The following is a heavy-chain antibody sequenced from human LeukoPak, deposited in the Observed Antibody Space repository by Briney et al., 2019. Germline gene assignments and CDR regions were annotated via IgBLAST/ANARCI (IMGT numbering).Heavy chain of an antibody. J-gene: IGHJ4*02. CDR1: GYTFTTYD. CDR2: MNPNSGNT. D-gene: IGHD2-21*01. CDR3: ARVAGNCGGDCYRLVY. Sequence: ASVKVSCRASGYTFTTYDINWVRQATGQGLEWMAWMNPNSGNTGYAQKFQGRVTMTRNTSISTAYMELSSLRSEDTAVYYCARVAGNCGGDCYRLVYWGQGTLVTVAS. V-gene: IGHV1-8*01.